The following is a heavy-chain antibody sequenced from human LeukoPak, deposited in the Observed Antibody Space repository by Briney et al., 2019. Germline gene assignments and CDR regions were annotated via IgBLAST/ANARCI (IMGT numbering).Heavy chain of an antibody. Sequence: GASVKVSCKASGYTFTSYDINWVRQAPGQGLEWMGWMNPNSGNTGYAQKFQGRVTMTRNTSISTAYMELSSLRSEDTAVYYCARGTYYDILTGYYKEGYYYYGMDVWGQGTTVTVSS. CDR1: GYTFTSYD. D-gene: IGHD3-9*01. CDR3: ARGTYYDILTGYYKEGYYYYGMDV. V-gene: IGHV1-8*01. CDR2: MNPNSGNT. J-gene: IGHJ6*02.